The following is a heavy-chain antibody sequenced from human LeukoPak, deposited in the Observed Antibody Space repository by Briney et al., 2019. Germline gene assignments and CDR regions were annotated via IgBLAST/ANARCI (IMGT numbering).Heavy chain of an antibody. Sequence: GGSLRLSCAASGFTFSTYWMSWVRQAPGKGLEWVSYISSSSGTIYYADSVKGRFTISRDNAKSSLYLQMNSLRDEDTAVYYCAREGDIVADYWGQGTLVTVSS. CDR3: AREGDIVADY. CDR1: GFTFSTYW. J-gene: IGHJ4*02. D-gene: IGHD5-12*01. V-gene: IGHV3-48*02. CDR2: ISSSSGTI.